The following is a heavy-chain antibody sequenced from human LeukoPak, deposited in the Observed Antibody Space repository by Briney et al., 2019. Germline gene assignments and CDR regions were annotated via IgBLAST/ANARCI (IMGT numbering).Heavy chain of an antibody. CDR2: IYTSGST. V-gene: IGHV4-4*08. Sequence: SETLSLTCTVSGGSISSYYWSWIRQPPGKGLEWIGYIYTSGSTNYNPSLKSRVTISVDTSKNQFSLKLSSVTAADTAVYYCARALGNTAMVNRAKYNWFDPWGQGTLVTVSS. J-gene: IGHJ5*02. CDR1: GGSISSYY. D-gene: IGHD5-18*01. CDR3: ARALGNTAMVNRAKYNWFDP.